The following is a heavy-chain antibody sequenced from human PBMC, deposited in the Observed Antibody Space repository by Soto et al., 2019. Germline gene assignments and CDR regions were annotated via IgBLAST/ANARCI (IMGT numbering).Heavy chain of an antibody. V-gene: IGHV1-3*01. Sequence: ASVKVSCKASGYTFTSYAMHWVRQAPGQRLEWMGWINAGNGNTKYSQKFQGRVTITRDTSASTAYMELSSLRSEDTAAYYCAIDTYYYDSSGYYGPDYWGQGTLVTVSS. D-gene: IGHD3-22*01. CDR3: AIDTYYYDSSGYYGPDY. CDR1: GYTFTSYA. J-gene: IGHJ4*02. CDR2: INAGNGNT.